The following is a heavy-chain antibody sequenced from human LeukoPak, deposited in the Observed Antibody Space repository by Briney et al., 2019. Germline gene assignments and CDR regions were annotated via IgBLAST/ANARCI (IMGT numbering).Heavy chain of an antibody. V-gene: IGHV5-51*01. CDR1: GSKFTNYW. D-gene: IGHD4-17*01. J-gene: IGHJ4*02. CDR2: IYPGDSET. Sequence: PGESLQISCQASGSKFTNYWIGWVRQLPGKGLEWMTIIYPGDSETRYSPSFQGQVTISADKSIGTMYLQWSSLKASDSAMYYCARALRTGQGDYVPVLWGQGTLVIVSS. CDR3: ARALRTGQGDYVPVL.